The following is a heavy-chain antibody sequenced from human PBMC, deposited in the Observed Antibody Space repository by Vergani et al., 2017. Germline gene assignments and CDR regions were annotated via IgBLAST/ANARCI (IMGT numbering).Heavy chain of an antibody. CDR3: VKDAGSYENFFDS. V-gene: IGHV3-23*01. D-gene: IGHD1-26*01. J-gene: IGHJ4*02. Sequence: EVQLLESGGSLKQPGGSVRLSCAASGFTFSTYAMHWVRQAPGKGLDWVSALTGGGGSTYYAASFKGRFIISRDNSRDTLYLQMNSLRPEDTATYYCVKDAGSYENFFDSWGQGTLVTVSS. CDR1: GFTFSTYA. CDR2: LTGGGGST.